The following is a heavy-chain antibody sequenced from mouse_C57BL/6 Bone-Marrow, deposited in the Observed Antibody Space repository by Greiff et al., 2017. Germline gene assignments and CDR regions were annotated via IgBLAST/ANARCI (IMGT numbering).Heavy chain of an antibody. V-gene: IGHV5-17*01. D-gene: IGHD1-1*01. CDR1: GFTFSDYG. Sequence: EVKLMESGGGLVKPGGSLKLSCAASGFTFSDYGMHWVRQAPEKGLEWVAYISSGSSTIYYADTVKGRFTISRDNAKNTLFLQMTSLRSEESAMYYCARPHYGSSYYFDYWGQGTTLTVSS. CDR3: ARPHYGSSYYFDY. CDR2: ISSGSSTI. J-gene: IGHJ2*01.